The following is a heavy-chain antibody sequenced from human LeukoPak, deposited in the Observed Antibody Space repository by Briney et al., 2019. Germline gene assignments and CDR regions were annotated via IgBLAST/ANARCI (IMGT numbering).Heavy chain of an antibody. CDR2: IYYSGST. D-gene: IGHD3-10*01. V-gene: IGHV4-59*08. J-gene: IGHJ4*02. CDR3: ARNNGSLILFDF. CDR1: GGSISSNY. Sequence: PSETLSLTCSVSGGSISSNYWSWIRQTPGKGLEWIGYIYYSGSTNYNPSLKSRVTISEDTSKNQFSLRLSSVTAADTAIYYCARNNGSLILFDFWGQGTLVTVSS.